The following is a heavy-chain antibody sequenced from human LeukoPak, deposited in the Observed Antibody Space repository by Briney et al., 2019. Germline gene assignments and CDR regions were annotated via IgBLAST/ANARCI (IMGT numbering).Heavy chain of an antibody. CDR1: GYTLTELS. D-gene: IGHD6-19*01. J-gene: IGHJ4*02. Sequence: ASVKVSCKVSGYTLTELSMHWVRQAPGKGLEWMGGFDPEDSETIYAQKFQGRVTMTEDTSTDTAYMELSSLRSEDTAAYYCATGVRYSSGWYYFDYWGQGTLVTVSS. CDR2: FDPEDSET. CDR3: ATGVRYSSGWYYFDY. V-gene: IGHV1-24*01.